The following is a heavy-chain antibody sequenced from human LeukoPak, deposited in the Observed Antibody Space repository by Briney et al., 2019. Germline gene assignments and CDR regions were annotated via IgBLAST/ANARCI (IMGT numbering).Heavy chain of an antibody. CDR1: GFTFSSYA. Sequence: GGSLRLSCAASGFTFSSYAVSWVRQAPGKGLEWVSSISSSSSYIYYADSVKGRFTISRDNAKNSLYLQMNSLRAEDTAVYYCARGAFGSSWYSPGPWGQGTLVTVSS. CDR2: ISSSSSYI. J-gene: IGHJ5*02. CDR3: ARGAFGSSWYSPGP. D-gene: IGHD6-13*01. V-gene: IGHV3-21*01.